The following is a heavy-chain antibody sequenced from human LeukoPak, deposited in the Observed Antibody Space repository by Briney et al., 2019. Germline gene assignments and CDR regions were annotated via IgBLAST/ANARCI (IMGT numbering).Heavy chain of an antibody. D-gene: IGHD6-19*01. CDR3: ARDPSAYSSGWYPDY. CDR2: ISSSSSYI. CDR1: GFTFSSYS. Sequence: GGSLRLSRAASGFTFSSYSMNWVRQAPGKGLEWVSSISSSSSYIYYADSVKGRFTISRDNAKNSLYLQMNSLRAEDTAVYYCARDPSAYSSGWYPDYWGQGTLVTVSS. J-gene: IGHJ4*02. V-gene: IGHV3-21*01.